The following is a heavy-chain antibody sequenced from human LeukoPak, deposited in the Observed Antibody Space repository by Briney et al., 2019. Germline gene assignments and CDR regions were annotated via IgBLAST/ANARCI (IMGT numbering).Heavy chain of an antibody. CDR2: INWNGGST. D-gene: IGHD2-2*01. Sequence: PGGSLRLSCAASGFTFDDYGMSWVRQAPGKGLEWVSGINWNGGSTGYADSVKVRFTISRDNAKNSLYLQMNSLRAEDTALYYCARDLGYCSSTSCLNWFDPWGQGTLVTVSS. CDR3: ARDLGYCSSTSCLNWFDP. V-gene: IGHV3-20*04. CDR1: GFTFDDYG. J-gene: IGHJ5*02.